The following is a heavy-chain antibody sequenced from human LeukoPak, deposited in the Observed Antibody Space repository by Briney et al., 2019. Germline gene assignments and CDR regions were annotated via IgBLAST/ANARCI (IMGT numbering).Heavy chain of an antibody. Sequence: PSETLSLTCTVSGGSISSYYWSWIRRPPGKGLEWIGYIYYSGSTNYNPSLKSRVTISVDTSKNQFSLKLSSVTAADTAVYYCARVDCSGGSCYLDYWGQGTLVTVSS. CDR3: ARVDCSGGSCYLDY. D-gene: IGHD2-15*01. J-gene: IGHJ4*02. CDR2: IYYSGST. V-gene: IGHV4-59*01. CDR1: GGSISSYY.